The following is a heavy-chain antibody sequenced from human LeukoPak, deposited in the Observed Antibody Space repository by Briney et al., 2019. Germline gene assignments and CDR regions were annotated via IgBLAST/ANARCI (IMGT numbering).Heavy chain of an antibody. CDR3: ATTYYYGSGSYSNYAFDI. Sequence: SETLSLTCTVSGGSISSYYWGWIRQPPGKGLEWIGYIYYSGSTYYNPSLKSRVTISVDTSKNQFSLKLSSVTAADTAVYYCATTYYYGSGSYSNYAFDIWGQGTMVTVSS. J-gene: IGHJ3*02. CDR2: IYYSGST. CDR1: GGSISSYY. V-gene: IGHV4-59*06. D-gene: IGHD3-10*01.